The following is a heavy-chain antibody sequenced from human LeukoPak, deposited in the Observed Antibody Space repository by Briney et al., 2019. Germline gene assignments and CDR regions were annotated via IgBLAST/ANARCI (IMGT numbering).Heavy chain of an antibody. J-gene: IGHJ4*02. Sequence: SVKVSCKASGGTFSSYAISWVRRAPGQGLEWMGGVIPMFATANYAPKFQDRVTITADESTSTAYMELRSLRSEDTAVYHCARGLHGDYGYFDYWGQGTLVTVSS. CDR2: VIPMFATA. V-gene: IGHV1-69*13. CDR3: ARGLHGDYGYFDY. D-gene: IGHD4-17*01. CDR1: GGTFSSYA.